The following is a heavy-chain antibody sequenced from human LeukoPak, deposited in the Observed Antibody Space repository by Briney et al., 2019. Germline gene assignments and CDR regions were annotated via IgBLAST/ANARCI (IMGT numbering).Heavy chain of an antibody. J-gene: IGHJ4*02. V-gene: IGHV4-34*01. CDR2: INHSGST. CDR1: GGSFSGYY. D-gene: IGHD3-3*01. CDR3: ARGRYYDFWIPAYYFDY. Sequence: SETLSPTCAVYGGSFSGYYWSWIRQPPGKGLEWIGEINHSGSTNYNPSLKSRVTISVDTSKNQFSLKLSSVTAADTAVYYCARGRYYDFWIPAYYFDYWGQGTLVTVSS.